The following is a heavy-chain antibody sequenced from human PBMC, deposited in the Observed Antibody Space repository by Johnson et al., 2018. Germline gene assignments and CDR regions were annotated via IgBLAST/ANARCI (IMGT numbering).Heavy chain of an antibody. Sequence: QVQLVQSGAEVKKPGASVKVSCKASGYTFTSYYMHWVRQAPGQGLEWMGIINPSGGSTSYAQKFQGRVTMTRDTSTSTVYMERGSLRPEDTAVYYCARGFQYGDYGIYYYYYMDVWGKGTTVTGSS. D-gene: IGHD4-17*01. V-gene: IGHV1-46*01. CDR2: INPSGGST. J-gene: IGHJ6*03. CDR3: ARGFQYGDYGIYYYYYMDV. CDR1: GYTFTSYY.